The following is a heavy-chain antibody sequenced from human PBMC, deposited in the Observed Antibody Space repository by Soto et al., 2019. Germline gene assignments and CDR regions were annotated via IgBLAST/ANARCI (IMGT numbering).Heavy chain of an antibody. CDR2: INHSGST. D-gene: IGHD6-13*01. CDR3: ARLGRFSSSWQNNWFDP. V-gene: IGHV4-34*01. J-gene: IGHJ5*02. CDR1: GGSFSGYY. Sequence: QVQLQQWGAGLLKPSETLSLTCAVYGGSFSGYYWSWIRQPPGKGLEWIGEINHSGSTNYNPSLKSRVTISVDTSKNQFSLKLSSVTAADTAVYYCARLGRFSSSWQNNWFDPWGQGTLVTVSS.